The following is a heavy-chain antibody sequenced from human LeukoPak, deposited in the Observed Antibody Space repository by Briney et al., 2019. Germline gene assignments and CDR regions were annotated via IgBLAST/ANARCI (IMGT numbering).Heavy chain of an antibody. V-gene: IGHV3-30-3*01. CDR3: ARDPITMIVVVSQKGAFDI. CDR1: GFTFSSYA. Sequence: GGSLRLSCAASGFTFSSYAMHWVRQAPGKGLEWVAVISYDGSNKYYADSVKGRFTISRDNSKNTLYLQMNSLRAEDTAVYYCARDPITMIVVVSQKGAFDIWGQGTMVTVSS. J-gene: IGHJ3*02. CDR2: ISYDGSNK. D-gene: IGHD3-22*01.